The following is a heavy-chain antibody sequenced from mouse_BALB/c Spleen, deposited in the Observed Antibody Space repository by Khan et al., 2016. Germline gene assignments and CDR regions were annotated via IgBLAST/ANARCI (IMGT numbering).Heavy chain of an antibody. CDR3: AREGLRRGFAY. J-gene: IGHJ3*01. CDR1: GFTFSDYY. V-gene: IGHV5-4*02. CDR2: ISDGGSYT. D-gene: IGHD2-4*01. Sequence: ELVESGGGLVKPGGSLKLSCAASGFTFSDYYMYWVRQTPEKRLEWVATISDGGSYTYYPDSVKGRFTISRDNAKNNLYLQMSSLKSDDTAMYYCAREGLRRGFAYWGQGTLVTVSA.